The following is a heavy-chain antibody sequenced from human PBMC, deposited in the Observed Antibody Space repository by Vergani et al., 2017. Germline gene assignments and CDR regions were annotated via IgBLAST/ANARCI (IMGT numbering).Heavy chain of an antibody. CDR3: GRVRITMVRGVTRVGMDV. CDR1: GASMSSVGYY. CDR2: ILGSGTA. J-gene: IGHJ6*02. D-gene: IGHD3-10*01. Sequence: QVQLQESGPGLVKPSQTLSLTCTVSGASMSSVGYYWTWIRQSAGKRLEWIGDILGSGTANYNPSFQGRVSMSVATSKNQFSLTLSSVNATDTAVYYCGRVRITMVRGVTRVGMDVWGQGTTVTVSS. V-gene: IGHV4-61*02.